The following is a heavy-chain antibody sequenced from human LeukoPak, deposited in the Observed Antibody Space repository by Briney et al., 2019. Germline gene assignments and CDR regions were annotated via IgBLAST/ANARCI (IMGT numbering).Heavy chain of an antibody. CDR2: INHSGST. CDR3: ARRGQYCRSTSCDRAFDI. V-gene: IGHV4-34*01. J-gene: IGHJ3*02. CDR1: GGSFSGYY. D-gene: IGHD2-2*01. Sequence: PSETLTLTCAAYGGSFSGYYWSWIRQPPGKGLEWIGEINHSGSTNYNPSLKSRVTISVDTSKNQFSLKLSSVTAADTVGYYGARRGQYCRSTSCDRAFDIWGEGTMVTVSS.